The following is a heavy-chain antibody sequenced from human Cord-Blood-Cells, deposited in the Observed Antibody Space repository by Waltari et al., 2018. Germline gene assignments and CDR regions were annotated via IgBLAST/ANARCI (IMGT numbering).Heavy chain of an antibody. CDR3: ARVGYCSSTSCYTGRWYFDL. Sequence: QVQLQQWGAGLLMPSETLSLTCAVYGGSFSGYHWSWIRQPPGKGREWIGEINNSGSTNYNPSLKSRVTISVDTSKNQFSLKLSSVTAADTAVYYCARVGYCSSTSCYTGRWYFDLWGRGTLVTVSS. CDR1: GGSFSGYH. CDR2: INNSGST. V-gene: IGHV4-34*01. J-gene: IGHJ2*01. D-gene: IGHD2-2*02.